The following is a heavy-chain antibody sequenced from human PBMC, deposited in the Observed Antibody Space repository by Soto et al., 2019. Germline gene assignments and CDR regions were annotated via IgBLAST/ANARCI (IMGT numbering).Heavy chain of an antibody. CDR1: GYTFTSYY. Sequence: ASVKVSCKASGYTFTSYYMHWVRQAPGQGLEWMGWISAYNGNTNYAQKLQGRVTMTTDTSTSTAYMELRSLRSDDTAVYYCARGGLYSSGWYVIRFDPWGQGTLVTVSS. D-gene: IGHD6-19*01. J-gene: IGHJ5*02. V-gene: IGHV1-18*04. CDR2: ISAYNGNT. CDR3: ARGGLYSSGWYVIRFDP.